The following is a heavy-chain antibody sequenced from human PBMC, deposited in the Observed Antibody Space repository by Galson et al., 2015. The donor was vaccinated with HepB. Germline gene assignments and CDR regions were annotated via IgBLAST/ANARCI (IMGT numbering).Heavy chain of an antibody. CDR2: TYYRSKWYN. Sequence: CAISGDSVSSNSAAWNWIRQSPSRGLEWLGRTYYRSKWYNDYAVSVKSRITINPDTSKNQFSLQLNSVTPEDTAVYYCARGSIKGDYRVYYYYYGMDVWGQGTTVTVSS. V-gene: IGHV6-1*01. CDR3: ARGSIKGDYRVYYYYYGMDV. CDR1: GDSVSSNSAA. D-gene: IGHD4-17*01. J-gene: IGHJ6*02.